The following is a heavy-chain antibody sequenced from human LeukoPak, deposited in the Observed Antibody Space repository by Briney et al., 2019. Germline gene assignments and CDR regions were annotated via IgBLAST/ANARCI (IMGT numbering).Heavy chain of an antibody. CDR1: GITFSSYG. CDR3: ARGDIVVVPAPPSD. J-gene: IGHJ4*02. Sequence: GGSLRLSCAASGITFSSYGMHWVRQAPGKGLEWVAVIWYDGSNKYYADSVKGRFTISRDNSKNTLYLQMNSLRAEDTAVYYCARGDIVVVPAPPSDWGQGTLVTVSS. D-gene: IGHD2-2*01. V-gene: IGHV3-33*01. CDR2: IWYDGSNK.